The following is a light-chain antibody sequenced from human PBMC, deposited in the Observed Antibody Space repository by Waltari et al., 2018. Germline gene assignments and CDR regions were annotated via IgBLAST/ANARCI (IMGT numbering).Light chain of an antibody. CDR2: NND. Sequence: QSVVTQPHSASGTHGQRVAVSCSGSNSNIERNTVHGYQPVPGTAPKLLIYNNDQRPSGVPDRFSGSKSDFSASLAISGLQAEDEGDYYCVSWDDSLNGEIFGGGTRLTVL. J-gene: IGLJ2*01. CDR3: VSWDDSLNGEI. CDR1: NSNIERNT. V-gene: IGLV1-44*01.